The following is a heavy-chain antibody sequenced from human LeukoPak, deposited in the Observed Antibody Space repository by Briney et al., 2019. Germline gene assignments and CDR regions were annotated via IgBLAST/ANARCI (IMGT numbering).Heavy chain of an antibody. CDR2: IYYSGST. CDR1: GGSISSGDYY. D-gene: IGHD3-9*01. CDR3: ARGTHYDIPGGHGAFDI. Sequence: SETLSLTCTVSGGSISSGDYYRSWIRQPPGKGLEWIGYIYYSGSTYYNPSLKSRVTISVDTSKNQFSLKLSSVTAADTAVYYCARGTHYDIPGGHGAFDIWGQGTMVTVSS. V-gene: IGHV4-30-4*01. J-gene: IGHJ3*02.